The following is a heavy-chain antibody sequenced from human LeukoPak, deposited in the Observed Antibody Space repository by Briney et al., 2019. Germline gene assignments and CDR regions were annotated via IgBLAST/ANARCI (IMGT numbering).Heavy chain of an antibody. J-gene: IGHJ4*02. Sequence: GGSLRLXCAASGFTFSSYAMSWVRQAPGKGLEWVSAISGSGGSTYYADSVKGRFTISRDNSKNTLYLQMNSLRAEDTAVYYCAKVRVVVPAALGPFDYWGQGTLVTVSS. CDR3: AKVRVVVPAALGPFDY. CDR1: GFTFSSYA. V-gene: IGHV3-23*01. D-gene: IGHD2-2*01. CDR2: ISGSGGST.